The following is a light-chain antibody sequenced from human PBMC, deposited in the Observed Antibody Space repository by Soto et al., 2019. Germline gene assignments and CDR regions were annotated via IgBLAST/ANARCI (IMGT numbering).Light chain of an antibody. J-gene: IGKJ4*01. CDR1: ESVASNY. CDR2: GAS. V-gene: IGKV3-20*01. CDR3: QQYDAWPLT. Sequence: EIVLTQSPGTLSLSPGEGATLSCRASESVASNYLAWYQQKPGQAPRLLFYGASIRATGIPDRFSGSGSGTDFTLTLTRLQPEDFAVYYCQQYDAWPLTFGGGTKVEIK.